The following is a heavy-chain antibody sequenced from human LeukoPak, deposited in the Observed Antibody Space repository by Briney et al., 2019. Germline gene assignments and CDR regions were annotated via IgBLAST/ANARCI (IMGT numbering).Heavy chain of an antibody. CDR3: ASFPPYMVRTDAFDI. J-gene: IGHJ3*02. CDR1: EFTFSRYA. D-gene: IGHD3-10*01. V-gene: IGHV3-30*04. CDR2: ISHDGSNK. Sequence: GGSLRLSCAASEFTFSRYAMHWVRQAPGKGLEWVAVISHDGSNKYYADSVKGRFTISRDNAKNSLYLQMNSLRAEDTAVYYCASFPPYMVRTDAFDIWGQGTMVTVSS.